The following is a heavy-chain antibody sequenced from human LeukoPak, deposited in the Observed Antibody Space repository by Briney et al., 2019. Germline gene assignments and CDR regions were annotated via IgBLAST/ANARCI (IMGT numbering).Heavy chain of an antibody. V-gene: IGHV4-59*12. Sequence: SETLSLTCTVSGDSISSYYWTWIRQPPGKGLEWIGYIYYSGSTNYNPSLESRVNISVDTSKNQFSLKLSSVTAADTDVYYCARGEKYCSSTSCTVTYYYYGMDVWGQGTTVTVSS. D-gene: IGHD2-2*01. J-gene: IGHJ6*02. CDR1: GDSISSYY. CDR2: IYYSGST. CDR3: ARGEKYCSSTSCTVTYYYYGMDV.